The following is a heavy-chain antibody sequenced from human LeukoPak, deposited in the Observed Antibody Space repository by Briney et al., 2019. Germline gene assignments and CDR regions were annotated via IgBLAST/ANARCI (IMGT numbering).Heavy chain of an antibody. D-gene: IGHD6-19*01. J-gene: IGHJ4*02. Sequence: GSLRLSCAASGFTFSSYAMSWVRQPPGKGLEWIGNIFHSGSTYYNPSLKSRVTMSVDTSKNQFSLNLSSVTAADTAVYFCARGGRHIAVAGTSHFDYWGQGTLVTVSS. CDR3: ARGGRHIAVAGTSHFDY. CDR2: IFHSGST. CDR1: GFTFSSYA. V-gene: IGHV4-38-2*01.